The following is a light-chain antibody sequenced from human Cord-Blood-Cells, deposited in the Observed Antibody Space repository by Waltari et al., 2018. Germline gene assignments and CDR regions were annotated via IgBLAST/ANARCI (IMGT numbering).Light chain of an antibody. CDR3: QQYNNWPPYT. Sequence: EILMTQSPATLSVSPGERATSACRASQSVSSNLAWVQQKPGQAPRLLIYGASNRATGIPARFSGSGSGTEFTLTISSLQSEDFAVYYCQQYNNWPPYTFGQGTKLEIK. CDR2: GAS. CDR1: QSVSSN. J-gene: IGKJ2*01. V-gene: IGKV3-15*01.